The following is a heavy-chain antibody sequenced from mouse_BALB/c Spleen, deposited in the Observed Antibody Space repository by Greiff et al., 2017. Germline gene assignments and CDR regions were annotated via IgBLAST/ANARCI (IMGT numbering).Heavy chain of an antibody. CDR3: ARETTADAMDY. CDR2: ISSGGST. CDR1: GFTFSSYA. J-gene: IGHJ4*01. V-gene: IGHV5-6-5*01. D-gene: IGHD1-2*01. Sequence: EVQVVESGGGLVKPGGSLKLSCAASGFTFSSYAMSWVRQTPEKRLEWVASISSGGSTYYPDSVKGRFTISRDNARNILYLQMSSLRSEDTAMYYCARETTADAMDYWGQGTSVTVSS.